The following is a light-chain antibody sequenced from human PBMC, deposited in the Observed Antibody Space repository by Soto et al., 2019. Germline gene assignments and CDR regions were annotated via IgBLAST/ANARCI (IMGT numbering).Light chain of an antibody. J-gene: IGLJ2*01. CDR1: SSDVGLYKY. CDR3: SSHTSTSTVK. Sequence: QLVLTQPASVSGSPGQSITISCTGTSSDVGLYKYVSWYQQHPGKAPKLLIYDVSDRPSGVSTRFSGSKSGSTASLTISGLQAEDEGDYYCSSHTSTSTVKFGGGTKLTVL. V-gene: IGLV2-14*03. CDR2: DVS.